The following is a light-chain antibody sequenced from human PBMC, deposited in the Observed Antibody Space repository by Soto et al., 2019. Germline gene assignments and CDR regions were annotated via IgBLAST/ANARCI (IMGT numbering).Light chain of an antibody. Sequence: EIVMTQSPATLSVSPGERATLSCRASQSVSSNLAWYQQKPGQAPRLLIYGASTRATGIPARFSGSGSGTEFTLTISSXQSEDXXXXXXQQXNNWPPWTFGQGTKVEIK. CDR1: QSVSSN. CDR2: GAS. CDR3: QQXNNWPPWT. J-gene: IGKJ1*01. V-gene: IGKV3-15*01.